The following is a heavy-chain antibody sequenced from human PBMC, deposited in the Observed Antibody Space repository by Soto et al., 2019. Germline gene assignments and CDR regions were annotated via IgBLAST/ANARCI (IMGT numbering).Heavy chain of an antibody. V-gene: IGHV3-53*02. CDR2: IYSGGST. CDR1: GFTVSSNY. CDR3: ARDFGGIAATAALDY. J-gene: IGHJ4*02. D-gene: IGHD6-25*01. Sequence: EVQLVKTGGGLIQPGGSLRLSCAASGFTVSSNYMSWVRQAPGKGLEWVSVIYSGGSTYYADSVKGRFTISRDNSKNTLYLQMNSLRAEDTAVYYCARDFGGIAATAALDYWGQGTLVTVSS.